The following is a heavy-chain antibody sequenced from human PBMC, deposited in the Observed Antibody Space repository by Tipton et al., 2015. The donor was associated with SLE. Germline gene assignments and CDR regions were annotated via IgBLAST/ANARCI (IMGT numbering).Heavy chain of an antibody. V-gene: IGHV4-59*08. CDR2: IYYSGST. CDR3: ARQGGQWLDFDY. D-gene: IGHD6-19*01. J-gene: IGHJ4*02. CDR1: GGSISSYY. Sequence: TLSLTCTVSGGSISSYYWSWIRQPPGKGLEWIGHIYYSGSTNYNPSLKSRVTISVDTSKNQFSLKLGSVTAADTAVYYCARQGGQWLDFDYWGQGTLVTVSS.